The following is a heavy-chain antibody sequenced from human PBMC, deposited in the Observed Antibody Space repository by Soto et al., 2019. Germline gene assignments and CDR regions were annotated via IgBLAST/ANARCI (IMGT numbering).Heavy chain of an antibody. CDR2: IYYSGST. V-gene: IGHV4-39*01. CDR1: GGSISSSSYY. D-gene: IGHD3-22*01. Sequence: QLQLQESGPGLVKPSETLSLTCTVSGGSISSSSYYWGWIRQPPGKGLEWIGSIYYSGSTYYNPSLKSRVTISVDTPKNPFSLKLSSVTAADTAVYYCAKSDSSGYLHAFDIWGQGTMVTVSS. J-gene: IGHJ3*02. CDR3: AKSDSSGYLHAFDI.